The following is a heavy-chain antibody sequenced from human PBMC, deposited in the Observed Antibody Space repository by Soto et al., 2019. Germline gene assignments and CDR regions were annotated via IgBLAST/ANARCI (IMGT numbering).Heavy chain of an antibody. CDR3: AYRRGGHPKV. CDR1: GVSLTTTGVG. V-gene: IGHV2-5*02. J-gene: IGHJ4*01. D-gene: IGHD3-16*01. CDR2: IYWAYVL. Sequence: QITLKESGPALMKPTQPLTLTCALSGVSLTTTGVGVDWIRQPPGKAPEWLALIYWAYVLRVSPSLKNRLTITKYISKNQVVLTVTNMDPVDTATYYCAYRRGGHPKVWGQGSLVTVSS.